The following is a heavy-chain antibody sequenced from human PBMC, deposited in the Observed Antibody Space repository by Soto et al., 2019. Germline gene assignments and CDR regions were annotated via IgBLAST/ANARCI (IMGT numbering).Heavy chain of an antibody. CDR2: IYHSGSA. V-gene: IGHV4-4*02. CDR3: ARVPGVVVSADDAFDI. D-gene: IGHD2-21*02. CDR1: GGSVSSNNW. J-gene: IGHJ3*02. Sequence: QVQLQESGPGLVKPSGTLSLTCAVSGGSVSSNNWWSWVRQSPGKGLEWMGEIYHSGSAHYNPSLKSRATTSLDKSKNLFSLRLTSVTAADTAVYYCARVPGVVVSADDAFDIWGPGTRVIVSS.